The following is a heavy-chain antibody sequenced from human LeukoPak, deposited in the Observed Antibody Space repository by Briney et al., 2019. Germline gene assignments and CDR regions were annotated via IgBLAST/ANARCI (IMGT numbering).Heavy chain of an antibody. J-gene: IGHJ4*02. CDR1: GGSVSSGSYY. D-gene: IGHD6-19*01. CDR2: IYYSGST. Sequence: SDTLSLTCTVSGGSVSSGSYYWSWIRQPPGKGLEWIGYIYYSGSTNYNPSLKSRVTISVDTSKNQFSLKLSSVTAADTAVYYCARGISSGWSRAVGYWGQGTLVTVSS. CDR3: ARGISSGWSRAVGY. V-gene: IGHV4-61*01.